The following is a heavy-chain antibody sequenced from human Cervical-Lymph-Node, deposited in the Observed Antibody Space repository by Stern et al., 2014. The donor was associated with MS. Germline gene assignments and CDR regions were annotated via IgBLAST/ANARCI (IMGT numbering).Heavy chain of an antibody. CDR1: GYTFTDYY. Sequence: QVQLVQSGAEVKKPGASVKVSCKASGYTFTDYYMHWVRQAPGQGLEGMAWINLNSGDTDYAQKFQGRVTVTRDTSTNTAYMELSSLTSDDTAVYYCARDPHDVTELDYWGQGTLVTVSS. CDR2: INLNSGDT. J-gene: IGHJ4*02. CDR3: ARDPHDVTELDY. V-gene: IGHV1-2*02. D-gene: IGHD1-20*01.